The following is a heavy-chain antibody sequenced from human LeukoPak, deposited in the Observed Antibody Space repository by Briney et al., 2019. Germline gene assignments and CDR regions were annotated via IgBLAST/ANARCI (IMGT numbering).Heavy chain of an antibody. CDR1: GFTFSSYG. CDR2: IRYDGSNK. Sequence: TGGSLRLSCAASGFTFSSYGMHWVRQAPGKGLEWVAFIRYDGSNKYYADSVKGRFTISRDNSKNTLYLQMNSLRAEDTAVYYCAKDRGPQHLVPEYFQHWGQGTLVTVSS. CDR3: AKDRGPQHLVPEYFQH. D-gene: IGHD6-13*01. V-gene: IGHV3-30*02. J-gene: IGHJ1*01.